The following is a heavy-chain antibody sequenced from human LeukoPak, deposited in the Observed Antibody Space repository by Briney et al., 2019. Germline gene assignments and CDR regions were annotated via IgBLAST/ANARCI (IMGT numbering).Heavy chain of an antibody. CDR1: GYTFTGYY. D-gene: IGHD4/OR15-4a*01. Sequence: ASVKVSCKASGYTFTGYYMHWVRQAPGQGLEWMGWINPNSGGTNCAQKFQGRVTMTRDTSINTAYMELSSLRFDDTAVYYCARRAGAYSHPYDYWGQGTLVTVSS. CDR3: ARRAGAYSHPYDY. CDR2: INPNSGGT. J-gene: IGHJ4*02. V-gene: IGHV1-2*02.